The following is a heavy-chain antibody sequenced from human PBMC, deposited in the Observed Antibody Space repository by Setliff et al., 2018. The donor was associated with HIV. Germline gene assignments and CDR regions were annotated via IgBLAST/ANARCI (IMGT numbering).Heavy chain of an antibody. Sequence: SGPTLVNPTQTLTLACTFSGFSLTSSGVAVGWIRQPPGRALEWLALIYWNDDKRYSPSLKSRLTITKDTSKNQVLLTMTSLDPVDTATYYCARTFFWSENYYMDVWGKGTTVTVSS. CDR2: IYWNDDK. V-gene: IGHV2-5*01. CDR3: ARTFFWSENYYMDV. CDR1: GFSLTSSGVA. D-gene: IGHD3-3*01. J-gene: IGHJ6*03.